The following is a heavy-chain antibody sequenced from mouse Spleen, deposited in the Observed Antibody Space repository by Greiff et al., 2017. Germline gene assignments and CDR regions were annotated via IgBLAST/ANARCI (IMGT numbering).Heavy chain of an antibody. CDR1: GFTFSSYA. CDR3: ARIGGFYWYFDV. V-gene: IGHV5-9-3*01. Sequence: DVHLVESGGGLVKLGGSLKLSCAASGFTFSSYAMSWVRQTPEKRLEWVATISSGGGNTYYPDSVKGRFTISRDNAKNTLYLQMSSLKSEDTAMYYCARIGGFYWYFDVWGAGTTVTVSS. D-gene: IGHD1-1*02. J-gene: IGHJ1*01. CDR2: ISSGGGNT.